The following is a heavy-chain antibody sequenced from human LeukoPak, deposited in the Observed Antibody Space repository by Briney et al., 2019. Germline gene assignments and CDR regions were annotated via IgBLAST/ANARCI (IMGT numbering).Heavy chain of an antibody. CDR1: GGSISSSSHY. D-gene: IGHD3-10*02. CDR3: VRWQSGSMFHPP. Sequence: SETLSLTCTVPGGSISSSSHYWGWIRQPPGKGLEWIGSIYYSGTTAYNPSLKSRVTISVDTSKNQFSLKLSSVTAADTAVYYCVRWQSGSMFHPPWGQGTLVTVSS. V-gene: IGHV4-39*01. CDR2: IYYSGTT. J-gene: IGHJ5*02.